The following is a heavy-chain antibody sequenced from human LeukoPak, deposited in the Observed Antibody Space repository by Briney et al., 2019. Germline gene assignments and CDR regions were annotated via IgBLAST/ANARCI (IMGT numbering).Heavy chain of an antibody. CDR2: IYYTGGT. CDR3: AGTGLFFDY. D-gene: IGHD7-27*01. Sequence: TSETLSLTCTVSGGSISPFYWNWIRQPPGKGLEWIGYIYYTGGTSYSPSLNSRATISVDTSKNQISLKLSSVTAADTAVYYCAGTGLFFDYWSQGTLVTVSS. V-gene: IGHV4-59*01. CDR1: GGSISPFY. J-gene: IGHJ4*02.